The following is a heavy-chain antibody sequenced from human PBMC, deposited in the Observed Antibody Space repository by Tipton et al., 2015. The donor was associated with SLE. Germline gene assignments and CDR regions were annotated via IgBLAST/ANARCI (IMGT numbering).Heavy chain of an antibody. CDR1: GFTFITDA. Sequence: SLRLSCAASGFTFITDAMSWVRQAPGKGLEWVSVIYSGGSTHYADSVKGRFTISRDNSKYTLYLQMDSLGLEDTAVYYCAKDSPSGTRGIDYWGRGTLVTVSS. V-gene: IGHV3-23*03. CDR3: AKDSPSGTRGIDY. D-gene: IGHD3-16*01. J-gene: IGHJ4*02. CDR2: IYSGGST.